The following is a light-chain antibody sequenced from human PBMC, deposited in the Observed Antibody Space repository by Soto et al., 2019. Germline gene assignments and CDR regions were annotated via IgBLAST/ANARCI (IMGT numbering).Light chain of an antibody. V-gene: IGKV2-30*01. J-gene: IGKJ1*01. CDR1: QSLLYSDGNTF. CDR2: KVS. CDR3: MQGRHWPPT. Sequence: DVVMTQSPLSLPVTLGQPVSISCRSSQSLLYSDGNTFLNWFHQRPGQSPRRLIYKVSYRDAGVPDRFSGSGSGTDFTLRINRVEAEDVGVYYCMQGRHWPPTFGKGTKVEI.